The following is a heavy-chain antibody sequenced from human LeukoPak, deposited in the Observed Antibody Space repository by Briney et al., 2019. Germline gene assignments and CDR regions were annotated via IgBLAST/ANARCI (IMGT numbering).Heavy chain of an antibody. CDR2: ISHSGGT. CDR1: GGSISSSSYY. D-gene: IGHD5/OR15-5a*01. J-gene: IGHJ4*02. Sequence: SETLSLTCTVSGGSISSSSYYWGWIRQPPGKGLEWIGSISHSGGTYYSPSLESRFTISVDTSKNQFSLRLTSVTAADTAIYYCTGFYAKFPTADFWGPGALVTVSS. V-gene: IGHV4-39*07. CDR3: TGFYAKFPTADF.